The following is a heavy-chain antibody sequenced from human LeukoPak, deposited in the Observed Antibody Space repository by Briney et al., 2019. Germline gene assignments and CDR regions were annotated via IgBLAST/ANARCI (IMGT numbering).Heavy chain of an antibody. CDR3: APTHYSSSWYYFDY. V-gene: IGHV1-2*02. Sequence: ASVTVSCKASGYTFTGYSMHWVRQAPGQGLEGIAWINPNSGGTNYAQKFQGRVTMTRDTSMSTAYMELSRLRSDDTALYYCAPTHYSSSWYYFDYWGQGTLVTVSS. D-gene: IGHD6-13*01. J-gene: IGHJ4*02. CDR2: INPNSGGT. CDR1: GYTFTGYS.